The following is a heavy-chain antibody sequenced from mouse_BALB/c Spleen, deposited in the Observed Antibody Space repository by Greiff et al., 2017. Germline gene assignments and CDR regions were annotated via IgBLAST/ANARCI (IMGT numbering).Heavy chain of an antibody. D-gene: IGHD1-1*01. J-gene: IGHJ2*01. CDR2: ISYDGSN. CDR3: ARDGYYGSSFDY. CDR1: GYSITSGYY. V-gene: IGHV3-6*02. Sequence: EVQLVESGPGLVKPSQSLSLTCSVTGYSITSGYYWNWIRQFPGNKLEWMGYISYDGSNNYNPSLKNRISITRDTSKNQFFLKLNSVTTEDTATYYCARDGYYGSSFDYWGQGTTLTVSS.